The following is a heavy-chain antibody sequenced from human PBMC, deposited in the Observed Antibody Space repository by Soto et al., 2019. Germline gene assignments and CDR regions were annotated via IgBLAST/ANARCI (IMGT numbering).Heavy chain of an antibody. J-gene: IGHJ4*02. V-gene: IGHV3-48*02. Sequence: GGSLRLSCAASGFTFSSYSMNWVRQAPGKGLEWVSYISSSSSTIYYADSVKGRFTISRDNAKNSLYLQMNSLRDEDTAVYYCARVRRIAAAGKFGYFDYWGQGTLVTVSS. CDR1: GFTFSSYS. D-gene: IGHD6-13*01. CDR3: ARVRRIAAAGKFGYFDY. CDR2: ISSSSSTI.